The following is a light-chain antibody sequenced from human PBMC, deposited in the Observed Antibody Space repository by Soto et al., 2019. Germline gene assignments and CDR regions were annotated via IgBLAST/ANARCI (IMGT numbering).Light chain of an antibody. Sequence: AIRMTQSPSSFSASTGDRVTITCRASQGISSYLAWYQQKPGKAPKLLIYAASPLQSGVPSRFSGSGSGTDFTLTISCLQSEDFATYYCQQYYSYPQYTFGQGTKLEIK. CDR3: QQYYSYPQYT. J-gene: IGKJ2*01. CDR1: QGISSY. V-gene: IGKV1-8*01. CDR2: AAS.